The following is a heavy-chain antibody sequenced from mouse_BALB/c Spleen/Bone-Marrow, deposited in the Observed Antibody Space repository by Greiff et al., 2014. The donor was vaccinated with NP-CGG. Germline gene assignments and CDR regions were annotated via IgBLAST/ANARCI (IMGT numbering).Heavy chain of an antibody. D-gene: IGHD1-1*01. Sequence: VQLKESGGDLVKPGGSLKLSCAASGFTFSHFGMSWVRQTPDKRLEWVATISSGGSYTYYPDSLQGRFTISRDNAKNTLYLQISSLKSENTAMYYCASPHYYNSSPWWYFDVWGAGTTVTVSS. CDR1: GFTFSHFG. J-gene: IGHJ1*01. CDR2: ISSGGSYT. V-gene: IGHV5-6*01. CDR3: ASPHYYNSSPWWYFDV.